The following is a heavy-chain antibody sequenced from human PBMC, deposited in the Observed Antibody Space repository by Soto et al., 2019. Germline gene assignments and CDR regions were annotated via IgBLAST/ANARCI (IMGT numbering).Heavy chain of an antibody. D-gene: IGHD2-8*01. Sequence: AGGSLRLSCAASGFTCSSYEMNWVRQAPGKGLEWVSYISSSGSTIYYADSVKGRFTISRDNAKNSLYLQMNSLRAEDTAVYYCARDGPQDLYAMGSYFDYWGQGTLVTVSS. J-gene: IGHJ4*02. CDR1: GFTCSSYE. CDR3: ARDGPQDLYAMGSYFDY. CDR2: ISSSGSTI. V-gene: IGHV3-48*03.